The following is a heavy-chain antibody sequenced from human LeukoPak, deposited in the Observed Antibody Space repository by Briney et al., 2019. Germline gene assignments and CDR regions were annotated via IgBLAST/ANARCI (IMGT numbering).Heavy chain of an antibody. CDR3: ARGVVYYDILTGYYVYWYFDL. CDR2: INHSGST. V-gene: IGHV4-34*01. D-gene: IGHD3-9*01. Sequence: PSETLSLTCAVYGGSFSGYYWNWIRQPPGKGLEWIGEINHSGSTNYNPSLKSRVTISVDTSKNQFSLKLSSVTAADTAVYYCARGVVYYDILTGYYVYWYFDLWGRGTLVTVSS. J-gene: IGHJ2*01. CDR1: GGSFSGYY.